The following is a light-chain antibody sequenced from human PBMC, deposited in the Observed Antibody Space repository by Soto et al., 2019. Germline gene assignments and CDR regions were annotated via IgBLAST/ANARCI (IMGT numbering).Light chain of an antibody. V-gene: IGKV3-11*01. CDR1: QSVSSY. Sequence: EIVLTQSPATLSLSPGERATLSCRASQSVSSYLAWYQHKPGQAPRLLIYDASKRATGIPARFSGSGSGTDFTLNIRSLEPEDFAVYYCQQRSNWPPTWTFGQGPKVEV. J-gene: IGKJ1*01. CDR2: DAS. CDR3: QQRSNWPPTWT.